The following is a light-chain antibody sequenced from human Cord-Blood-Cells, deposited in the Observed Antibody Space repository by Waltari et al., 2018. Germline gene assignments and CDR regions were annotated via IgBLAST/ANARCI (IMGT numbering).Light chain of an antibody. V-gene: IGLV2-14*01. CDR2: EVS. CDR1: GSDLGGFNK. Sequence: QSALTQPASVPGSPGQSNTIPCTGTGSDLGGFNKLSWYQQHPVTAPNLMIYEVSNRPSGVSNRFSGSKSGNTASLTISGLQAEDEADYYCSSYTSSSTLVFGGGTKLTVL. J-gene: IGLJ2*01. CDR3: SSYTSSSTLV.